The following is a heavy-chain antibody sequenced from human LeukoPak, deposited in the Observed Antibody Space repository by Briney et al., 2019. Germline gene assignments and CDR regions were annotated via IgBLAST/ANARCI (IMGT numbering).Heavy chain of an antibody. CDR1: GLTVSGNS. Sequence: GGSLRLSCVASGLTVSGNSMSWARQAPGKGLEWVSTTNSGGNTYYGDSVRGRFTVSRDNSKNTLYLQMNSLRAEDTAVYYCARVKDPSGLFYWGQGAQVTVSS. CDR3: ARVKDPSGLFY. CDR2: TNSGGNT. J-gene: IGHJ4*02. D-gene: IGHD2-15*01. V-gene: IGHV3-53*01.